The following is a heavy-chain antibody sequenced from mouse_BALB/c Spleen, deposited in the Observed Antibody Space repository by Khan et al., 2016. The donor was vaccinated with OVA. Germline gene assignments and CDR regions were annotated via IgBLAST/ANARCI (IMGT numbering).Heavy chain of an antibody. CDR2: IWGGGDT. CDR1: GFSLYRYN. Sequence: QVRLKQSGPGLVAPSQSLSITCTVSGFSLYRYNINWVRQPPGKGLEWLGMIWGGGDTDYNSTLKSRLSISKDTSKRQVFLKMNLLQTDDTARYYCARAYYRYDGYYAIDYWGQGTLVTVSS. D-gene: IGHD2-14*01. CDR3: ARAYYRYDGYYAIDY. J-gene: IGHJ4*01. V-gene: IGHV2-6-4*01.